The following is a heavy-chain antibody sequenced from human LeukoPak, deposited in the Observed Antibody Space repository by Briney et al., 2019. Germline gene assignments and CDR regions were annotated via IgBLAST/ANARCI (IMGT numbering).Heavy chain of an antibody. Sequence: PGGSLRLSCAASGFTFSSYAMHWVRQAPGKGLEYVSAISSNGGSTYYANSVKGRFTISRDNAMNSLYLQMNSLRAEDTGVYYCAKEEILPGARSYFDYWGQGTLVTVSS. J-gene: IGHJ4*02. CDR1: GFTFSSYA. V-gene: IGHV3-64*01. D-gene: IGHD1-14*01. CDR3: AKEEILPGARSYFDY. CDR2: ISSNGGST.